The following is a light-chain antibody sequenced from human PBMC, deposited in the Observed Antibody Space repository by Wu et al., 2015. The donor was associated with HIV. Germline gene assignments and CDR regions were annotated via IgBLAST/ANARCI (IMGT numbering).Light chain of an antibody. Sequence: DIQLTQSPSSLSASVGDRVTITCRASHNINNYLNWYQQKPGKPPRLLIYAASSLQSGVPSRFRGSGSGTDYTLTISGLRPEDFATYYCQQSYGTFGQGTKVDVK. V-gene: IGKV1-39*01. CDR1: HNINNY. CDR2: AAS. CDR3: QQSYGT. J-gene: IGKJ1*01.